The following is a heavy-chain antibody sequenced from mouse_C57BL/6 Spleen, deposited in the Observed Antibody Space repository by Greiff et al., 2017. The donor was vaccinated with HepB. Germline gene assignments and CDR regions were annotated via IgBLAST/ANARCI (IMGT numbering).Heavy chain of an antibody. V-gene: IGHV6-3*01. CDR1: GFTFSNYW. CDR3: TSYGNYVGVFDY. D-gene: IGHD2-1*01. CDR2: IRLKSDNYAT. Sequence: EVQVVESGGGLVQPGGSMKLSCVASGFTFSNYWMNWVRQSPEKGLEWVAQIRLKSDNYATHYAESVKGRFTISRDDSKSSVYLQMNNLRAEDTGIYYCTSYGNYVGVFDYWGQGTTLTVSS. J-gene: IGHJ2*01.